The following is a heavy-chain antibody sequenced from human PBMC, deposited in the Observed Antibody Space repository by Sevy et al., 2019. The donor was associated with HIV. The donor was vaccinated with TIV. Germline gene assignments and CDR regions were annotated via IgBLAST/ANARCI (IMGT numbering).Heavy chain of an antibody. Sequence: ASVKVSCKASGGTFSSYAISWVRQAPGQGLEWMGGIIPIFGTANYAQKFQGRVTITADESTSTAYMELSSLRSEDTAVYCCARTDIVVVPAAITYYYYGMDVWGQGTTVTVSS. CDR3: ARTDIVVVPAAITYYYYGMDV. CDR1: GGTFSSYA. J-gene: IGHJ6*02. D-gene: IGHD2-2*01. V-gene: IGHV1-69*13. CDR2: IIPIFGTA.